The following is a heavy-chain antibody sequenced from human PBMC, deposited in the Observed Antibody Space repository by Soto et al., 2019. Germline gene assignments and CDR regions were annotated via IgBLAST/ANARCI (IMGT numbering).Heavy chain of an antibody. CDR3: AIGRTGSNGYYWA. J-gene: IGHJ5*02. V-gene: IGHV1-69*02. D-gene: IGHD3-22*01. CDR1: GNTLNTDT. Sequence: QVQLVQSGAEVKKPGSSVKVSCKPSGNTLNTDTITWLRQAPGQGLEWMGRIIPVIGLGTYAQKFQDRVTITADKSTTTVYMEVTSLTSEDTATYYCAIGRTGSNGYYWAWGQGTQVTVS. CDR2: IIPVIGLG.